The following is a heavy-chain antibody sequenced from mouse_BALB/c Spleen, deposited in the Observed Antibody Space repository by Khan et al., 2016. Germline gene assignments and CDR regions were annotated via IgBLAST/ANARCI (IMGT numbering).Heavy chain of an antibody. CDR2: FYPGSGSI. D-gene: IGHD2-13*01. J-gene: IGHJ3*01. V-gene: IGHV1-62-2*01. Sequence: QVQLKESGAELVKPGASVKLSCKASGYSFNDYIIYWIKQRSGQGLEWIGWFYPGSGSIKYNEKFKDKLTLTSDNSSSTVYMEFSRLTSEDSAVYFCARHGDSDYFAYWGQGTLVTVSA. CDR1: GYSFNDYI. CDR3: ARHGDSDYFAY.